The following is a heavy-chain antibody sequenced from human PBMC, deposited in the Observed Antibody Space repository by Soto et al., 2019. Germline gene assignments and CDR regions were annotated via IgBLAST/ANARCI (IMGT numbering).Heavy chain of an antibody. CDR1: GGTFISYS. J-gene: IGHJ4*02. V-gene: IGHV1-69*13. D-gene: IGHD6-13*01. CDR2: IIPIFGTA. CDR3: ARESAAGPLDY. Sequence: ASVKVSFKASGGTFISYSISWFLQAPGQGLEWMGGIIPIFGTANYAQKFQGRVTITADESTSTAYMELSSLRSEDTAVYYCARESAAGPLDYWGQGTLVTVSS.